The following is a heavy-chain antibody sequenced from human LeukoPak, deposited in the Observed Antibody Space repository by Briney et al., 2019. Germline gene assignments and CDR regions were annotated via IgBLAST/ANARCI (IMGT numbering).Heavy chain of an antibody. V-gene: IGHV4-34*01. CDR1: GGSFSGYY. J-gene: IGHJ5*02. Sequence: ASETLSLTCAVYGGSFSGYYWSWIRQPPGRGLEWIGEINHSGSTNYNPSLKSRVTISVDTSKNQFSPKLSSVTAADTAVYYCARASSPNNWFDPWGQGTLVTVSS. CDR3: ARASSPNNWFDP. CDR2: INHSGST.